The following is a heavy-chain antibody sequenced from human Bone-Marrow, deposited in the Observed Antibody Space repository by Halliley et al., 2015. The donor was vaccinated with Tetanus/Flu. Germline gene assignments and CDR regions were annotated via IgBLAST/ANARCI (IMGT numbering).Heavy chain of an antibody. CDR2: ISTGGTYT. V-gene: IGHV3-11*06. CDR3: ARDSPHGDLDS. D-gene: IGHD4-17*01. CDR1: GFTFSDYY. J-gene: IGHJ4*02. Sequence: SLRLSCAASGFTFSDYYMSWVRQAPGKGLEWVSYISTGGTYTSYADSVKGRFTISRDNAKNTLYLQMNSLRADDTAVYYCARDSPHGDLDSWGQGTLVIVSS.